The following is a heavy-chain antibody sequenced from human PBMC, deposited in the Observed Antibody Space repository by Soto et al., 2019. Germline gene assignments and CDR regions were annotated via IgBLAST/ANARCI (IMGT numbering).Heavy chain of an antibody. J-gene: IGHJ6*02. V-gene: IGHV3-23*01. Sequence: GESLKISCAASGFTFDSCVMSWVRQAPGKGLEWLSLISGSGRYTDYADSVKGRFTISRDNSKNTLYLQMNSLRVEDTAVYYCAKDPPSERMQPDYCIDVRGQGHTVTV. CDR1: GFTFDSCV. CDR3: AKDPPSERMQPDYCIDV. CDR2: ISGSGRYT. D-gene: IGHD6-13*01.